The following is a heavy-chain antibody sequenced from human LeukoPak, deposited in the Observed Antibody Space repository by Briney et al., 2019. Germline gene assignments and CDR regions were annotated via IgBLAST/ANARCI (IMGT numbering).Heavy chain of an antibody. CDR1: GFTFSSYW. V-gene: IGHV3-7*03. Sequence: SGGSLRLSCAASGFTFSSYWMSWVRQAPGKGLELVANVKQDGSEKYYVDSVKGRFTISRDNAKNSLYLQMNSLRAEDTAVYYCARAYGSDVFDYWGQGTLVTVSS. J-gene: IGHJ4*02. D-gene: IGHD3-10*01. CDR2: VKQDGSEK. CDR3: ARAYGSDVFDY.